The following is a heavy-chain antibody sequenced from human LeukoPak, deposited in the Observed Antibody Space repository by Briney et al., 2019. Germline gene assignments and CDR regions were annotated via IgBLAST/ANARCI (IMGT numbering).Heavy chain of an antibody. J-gene: IGHJ4*02. CDR1: GYAFNTYH. Sequence: GASVKVSCKAPGYAFNTYHVYWVRQAPGQGLEWVVIINPSDGSTAYAQKFQGRVTMTSDTSASTVYMSLTSLRSDDTAVYFCAYERADGFNDWGQGALVIVSS. CDR3: AYERADGFND. V-gene: IGHV1-46*02. D-gene: IGHD5-24*01. CDR2: INPSDGST.